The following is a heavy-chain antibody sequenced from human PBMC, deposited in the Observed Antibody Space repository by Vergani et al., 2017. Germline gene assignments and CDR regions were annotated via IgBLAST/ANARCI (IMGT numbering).Heavy chain of an antibody. D-gene: IGHD5-18*01. CDR3: ARGADTAMVTGVFDY. CDR2: IYYSGST. Sequence: QVQLQESGPGLVKPSQTLSLTCTVSGGSISSGGYYWSWIRQHPGKGLEWIGYIYYSGSTYYNPSLKSRVTISVDTSKNQFSLKLSSVTAAETAVYYCARGADTAMVTGVFDYWGQGTLVTVSS. J-gene: IGHJ4*02. CDR1: GGSISSGGYY. V-gene: IGHV4-31*03.